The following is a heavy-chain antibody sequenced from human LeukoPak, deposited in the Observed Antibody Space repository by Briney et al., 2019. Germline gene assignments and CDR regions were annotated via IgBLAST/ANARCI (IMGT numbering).Heavy chain of an antibody. CDR2: IIPILGIA. V-gene: IGHV1-69*04. CDR3: ARDWCGGDCYYYYYYYMDV. D-gene: IGHD2-21*01. Sequence: SVKVSCKASGGAFSSYTISWVRQAPGQGLEWMGRIIPILGIANYAQKFQGRVTITADKSTSTAYMELSSLRSEDTAVYYCARDWCGGDCYYYYYYYMDVWGKGTTVTVSS. CDR1: GGAFSSYT. J-gene: IGHJ6*03.